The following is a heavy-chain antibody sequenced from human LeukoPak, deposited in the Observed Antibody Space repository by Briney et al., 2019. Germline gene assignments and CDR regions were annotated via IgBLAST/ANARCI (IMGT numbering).Heavy chain of an antibody. J-gene: IGHJ4*02. D-gene: IGHD3-10*01. Sequence: PSETLSLTCTVSGGSISSYYWSWIRQPPGKGLEWIGYIYYSGSTYYNPSLKSRVTISVDTSKNQFSLKLSSVTAADTAVYYCARGIGITMVRGVIMGFDYWGQGTLVTVSS. CDR2: IYYSGST. CDR1: GGSISSYY. CDR3: ARGIGITMVRGVIMGFDY. V-gene: IGHV4-59*06.